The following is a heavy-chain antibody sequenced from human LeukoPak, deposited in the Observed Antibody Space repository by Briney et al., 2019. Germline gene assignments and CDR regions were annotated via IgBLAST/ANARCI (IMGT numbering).Heavy chain of an antibody. V-gene: IGHV3-11*05. Sequence: KPGGSLRLSCAASGFTFSDYYMSWIRQTPGKGLEWVSYISSSSSYTDYADSVKGRFTISRDNAKNSLYLQMNSLRAEDTAVYYCARDRDSAYDWDYWGQGTLVTVSS. CDR1: GFTFSDYY. J-gene: IGHJ4*02. D-gene: IGHD5-12*01. CDR2: ISSSSSYT. CDR3: ARDRDSAYDWDY.